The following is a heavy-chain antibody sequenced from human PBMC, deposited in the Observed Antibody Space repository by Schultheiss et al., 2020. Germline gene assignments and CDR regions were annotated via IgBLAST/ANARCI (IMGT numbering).Heavy chain of an antibody. CDR2: ISSSGSTI. CDR1: GFTFSSYE. CDR3: ARDFRATFGGVIVIPTGVYGMDV. J-gene: IGHJ6*02. V-gene: IGHV3-48*03. Sequence: GGSLRLSCAASGFTFSSYEMNWVRQAPGKGLEWVSYISSSGSTIYYADSVKGRFTISRDNAKNSLYLQMNSLRAEDTAVYYCARDFRATFGGVIVIPTGVYGMDVWGQGTTVTVSS. D-gene: IGHD3-16*02.